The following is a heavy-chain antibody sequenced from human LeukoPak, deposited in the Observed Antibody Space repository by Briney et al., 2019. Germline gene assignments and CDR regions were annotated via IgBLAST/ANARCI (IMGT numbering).Heavy chain of an antibody. V-gene: IGHV3-9*01. D-gene: IGHD3-9*01. CDR1: GFTFDDYA. CDR2: ISWNSGSI. CDR3: AKARLRYFDWLCFDY. J-gene: IGHJ4*02. Sequence: GGSLRLSCAASGFTFDDYAMHWVRQAPGKGLEWVSGISWNSGSIGYADSVKGRFTISRDNAKNSLYLQMTSLRAEDTALYYCAKARLRYFDWLCFDYWGQGTLVTVSS.